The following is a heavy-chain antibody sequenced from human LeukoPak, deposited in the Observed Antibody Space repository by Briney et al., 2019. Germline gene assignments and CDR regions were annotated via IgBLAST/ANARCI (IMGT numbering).Heavy chain of an antibody. Sequence: ASVKVSCKASGYTFTSYGISWVRQAPGQGLEWLAWISPYNGATNHARKLQGRVTVTTDTSTRIAYMELRGLRSDDTAVYYCARDEKKSCSGGSCYYFDYWGQGTLVTVSS. V-gene: IGHV1-18*01. J-gene: IGHJ4*02. CDR1: GYTFTSYG. CDR2: ISPYNGAT. D-gene: IGHD2-15*01. CDR3: ARDEKKSCSGGSCYYFDY.